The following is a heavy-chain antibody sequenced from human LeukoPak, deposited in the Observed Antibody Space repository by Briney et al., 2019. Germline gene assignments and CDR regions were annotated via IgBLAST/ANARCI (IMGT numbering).Heavy chain of an antibody. CDR3: ARGGNRFGGFYFDY. V-gene: IGHV3-23*01. Sequence: GGSLRLSCAASGFTFSSYAMSWVRQAPGKGLEWVSAISGSGGSTYYADSVKGRCTISRDNSKNTLYLQMNSLRAEDTTVYYCARGGNRFGGFYFDYWGQGIQVIVSS. J-gene: IGHJ4*02. CDR1: GFTFSSYA. D-gene: IGHD3-10*01. CDR2: ISGSGGST.